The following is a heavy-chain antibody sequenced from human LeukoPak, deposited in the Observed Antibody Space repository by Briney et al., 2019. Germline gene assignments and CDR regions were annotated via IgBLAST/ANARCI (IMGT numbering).Heavy chain of an antibody. Sequence: SETLSLTCAVYGGSFSGYYWSWIRQPPGKGLEWIGEINHSGSTNYNPSLKSRVTISEDTSKNQFSLKLSSVTAADTAVYYCARSYDFEGYMDVWGKGTTVTVSS. CDR1: GGSFSGYY. V-gene: IGHV4-34*01. D-gene: IGHD3-3*01. CDR2: INHSGST. J-gene: IGHJ6*03. CDR3: ARSYDFEGYMDV.